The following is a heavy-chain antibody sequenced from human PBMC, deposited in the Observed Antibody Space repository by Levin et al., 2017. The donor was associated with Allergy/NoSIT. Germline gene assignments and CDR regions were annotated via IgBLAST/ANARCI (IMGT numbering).Heavy chain of an antibody. J-gene: IGHJ5*02. CDR1: GGSISSRNYY. CDR3: ARDCISTVCYES. Sequence: SETLSLTCTVSGGSISSRNYYWSWIRQHPGKALEWIGCISYSGNAFYNPSLKSRVTISVDMSKNQFSLKLTSVTAADTAVYYCARDCISTVCYESWGQGALVTVSS. CDR2: ISYSGNA. D-gene: IGHD2-2*01. V-gene: IGHV4-31*03.